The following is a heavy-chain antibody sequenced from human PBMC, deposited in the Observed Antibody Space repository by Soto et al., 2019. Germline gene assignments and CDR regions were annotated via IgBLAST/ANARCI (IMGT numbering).Heavy chain of an antibody. CDR2: IYYSGST. CDR3: ARDICSSTSCYDY. CDR1: GGSISSSSYY. V-gene: IGHV4-39*07. D-gene: IGHD2-2*01. Sequence: SETLSLTCTVSGGSISSSSYYWGWIRQPPGKGLEWIGLIYYSGSTYYNPSLKSRVTISVDTSKNQFSLKLSSVTAADTAVYYCARDICSSTSCYDYWGQGTLVTVSS. J-gene: IGHJ4*02.